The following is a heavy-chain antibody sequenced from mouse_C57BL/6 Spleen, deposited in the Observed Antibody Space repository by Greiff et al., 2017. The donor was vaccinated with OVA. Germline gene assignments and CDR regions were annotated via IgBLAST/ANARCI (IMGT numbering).Heavy chain of an antibody. J-gene: IGHJ4*01. CDR3: AREGWFLYAMDY. V-gene: IGHV1-82*01. CDR2: IYPGDGDT. Sequence: QVQLKESGPELVKPGASVKISCKASGYAFSSSWMNWVKQRPGKGLEWIGRIYPGDGDTNYNGKFKGKATLTADKSSSTAYMQLSSLTSEDSAVYFCAREGWFLYAMDYWGQGTSVTVSS. CDR1: GYAFSSSW. D-gene: IGHD2-3*01.